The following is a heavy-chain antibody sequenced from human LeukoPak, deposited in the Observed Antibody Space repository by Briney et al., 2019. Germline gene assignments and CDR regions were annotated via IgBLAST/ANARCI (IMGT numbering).Heavy chain of an antibody. V-gene: IGHV3-23*01. D-gene: IGHD5-18*01. CDR2: ISSGGDNT. CDR3: AREDATMVLSLDY. CDR1: GFTFSSYA. J-gene: IGHJ4*02. Sequence: LSGGSLGLSCAASGFTFSSYAMSWVRQAPGKGLEWVSAISSGGDNTYYADSVKGRLTISRDNSKNTLYVQMTSLRAEDTAVYYCAREDATMVLSLDYWGQGALVTVSS.